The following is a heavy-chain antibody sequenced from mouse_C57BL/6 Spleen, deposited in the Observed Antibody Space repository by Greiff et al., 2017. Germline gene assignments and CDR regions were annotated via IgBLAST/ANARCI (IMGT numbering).Heavy chain of an antibody. J-gene: IGHJ3*01. V-gene: IGHV2-2*01. D-gene: IGHD3-2*02. CDR3: ARGDSSGETWFAY. CDR2: IWGGGST. Sequence: QVQLQQSGPGLVQPSQSLSITCTVSGFSLPSYGVHWVRQSPGKGLEWLGVIWGGGSTDYNAAFISRLSISKDNSKSPVFFKMSSLQADDTAIYYCARGDSSGETWFAYWGQGTLVTVSA. CDR1: GFSLPSYG.